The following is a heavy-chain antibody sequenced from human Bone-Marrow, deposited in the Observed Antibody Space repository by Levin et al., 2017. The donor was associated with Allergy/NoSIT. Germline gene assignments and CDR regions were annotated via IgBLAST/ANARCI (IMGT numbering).Heavy chain of an antibody. CDR3: AKDITRYSSSWSPDY. CDR2: ISWNSGSI. V-gene: IGHV3-9*01. CDR1: GFTFDDYA. Sequence: GGSLRLSCAASGFTFDDYAMHWVRQAPGKGLEWVSGISWNSGSIGYADSVKGRFTISRDNAKNSLYLQMNSLRAEDTALYYCAKDITRYSSSWSPDYWGQGTLVTVSS. J-gene: IGHJ4*02. D-gene: IGHD6-13*01.